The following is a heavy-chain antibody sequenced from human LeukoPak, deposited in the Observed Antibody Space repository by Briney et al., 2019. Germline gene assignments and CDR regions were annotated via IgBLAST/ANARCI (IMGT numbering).Heavy chain of an antibody. CDR1: GGSISSYY. CDR3: ARGATASYFDY. CDR2: IYYSGST. D-gene: IGHD1-26*01. V-gene: IGHV4-59*01. J-gene: IGHJ4*02. Sequence: SETLSLTCTVSGGSISSYYWSWIRQPPGKGLEWIGYIYYSGSTNYNPSLKSRVTISVDTSKNQFSLKLNSVTAADTAVYYCARGATASYFDYWGQGTLVTVSS.